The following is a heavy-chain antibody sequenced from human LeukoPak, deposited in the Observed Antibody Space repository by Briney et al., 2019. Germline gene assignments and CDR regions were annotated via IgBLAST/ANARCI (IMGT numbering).Heavy chain of an antibody. CDR3: GRDKVGATNWLDP. V-gene: IGHV4-30-4*01. D-gene: IGHD1-26*01. J-gene: IGHJ5*02. Sequence: SQTLSLTCAVSGGSISSGEYYWSWIRQPPGKGLEWIGYIYYSVSTYYNPSLKSRLTISVDTSNSQFSLRLTSVTAADTAVCYCGRDKVGATNWLDPWGQGTLVTVSS. CDR1: GGSISSGEYY. CDR2: IYYSVST.